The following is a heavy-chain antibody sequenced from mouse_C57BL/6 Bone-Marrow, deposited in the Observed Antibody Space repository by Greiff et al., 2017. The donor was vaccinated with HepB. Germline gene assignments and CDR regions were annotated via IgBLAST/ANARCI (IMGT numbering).Heavy chain of an antibody. J-gene: IGHJ2*01. D-gene: IGHD1-1*01. CDR2: IYPGSGNT. Sequence: VQLQQSGAELVRPGASVKLSCKASGYTFTDYYINWVKQRPGQGLEWIARIYPGSGNTYYNEKFKGKATLTAEKSSSTAYMQLSSLTSEDSAVYFCVFGYYYGSSYGYWGQGTTLTVSS. V-gene: IGHV1-76*01. CDR1: GYTFTDYY. CDR3: VFGYYYGSSYGY.